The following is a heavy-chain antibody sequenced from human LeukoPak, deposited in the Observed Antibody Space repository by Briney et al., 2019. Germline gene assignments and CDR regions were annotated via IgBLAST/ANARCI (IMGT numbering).Heavy chain of an antibody. CDR3: AALRIAAAGNFDY. J-gene: IGHJ4*02. V-gene: IGHV3-33*08. D-gene: IGHD6-13*01. CDR1: GFTFSSYA. Sequence: HAGGSLRLSCAASGFTFSSYAMSWVRQAPGKGLEWVAVIWYDGSNKYYADSVKGRFTISRDNSKNTLYLQMNSLRAEDTAVYYCAALRIAAAGNFDYWGQGTLVTVSS. CDR2: IWYDGSNK.